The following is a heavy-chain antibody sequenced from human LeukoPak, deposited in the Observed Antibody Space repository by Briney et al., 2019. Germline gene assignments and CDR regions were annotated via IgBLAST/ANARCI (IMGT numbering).Heavy chain of an antibody. D-gene: IGHD3-3*01. J-gene: IGHJ4*02. CDR1: GFTFSSYA. V-gene: IGHV3-23*01. CDR2: ISGSGGST. Sequence: HSGGSLRLSCAASGFTFSSYAMSWVRQAPGKGLEWVSAISGSGGSTYYADSVKGRFTISRDNSKNTLYLQMNSLGAEDTAVYYCAKVGPYYDFWSGYFSDYWGQGTLVTVSA. CDR3: AKVGPYYDFWSGYFSDY.